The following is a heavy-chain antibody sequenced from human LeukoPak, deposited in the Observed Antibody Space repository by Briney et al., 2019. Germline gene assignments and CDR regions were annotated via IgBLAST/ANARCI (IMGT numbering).Heavy chain of an antibody. V-gene: IGHV4-59*01. CDR2: IYYSGST. J-gene: IGHJ4*02. D-gene: IGHD3-22*01. CDR1: VGSISGYY. CDR3: ARGAHSESSGIFAY. Sequence: SETLSLTCTVSVGSISGYYWSWIRQPPGKGLGWIGNIYYSGSTNYNPSLKSRVTISGDTSKNQFSLKLSSVTAADTAVYYCARGAHSESSGIFAYWGQGTLVTVSS.